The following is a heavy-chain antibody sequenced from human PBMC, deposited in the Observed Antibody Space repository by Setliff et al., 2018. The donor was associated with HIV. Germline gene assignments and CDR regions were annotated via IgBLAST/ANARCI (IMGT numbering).Heavy chain of an antibody. J-gene: IGHJ4*02. D-gene: IGHD3-10*01. CDR2: IYWNDNK. CDR1: GGSISSGSYF. CDR3: AHSPIWFGELSVFLN. Sequence: LSLTCTVSGGSISSGSYFWNWIRQPPGKALEWLALIYWNDNKRYSPSLKSRLTITKDTSRNQVVLTMTNMDPVDTATYYCAHSPIWFGELSVFLNWGQGTLVTVPQ. V-gene: IGHV2-5*01.